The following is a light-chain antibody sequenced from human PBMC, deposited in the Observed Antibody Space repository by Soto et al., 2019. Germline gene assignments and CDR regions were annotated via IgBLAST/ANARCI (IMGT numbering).Light chain of an antibody. J-gene: IGKJ5*01. Sequence: EIVLTQSPGTLSLSPGERATLSCRASQSVSSNLAWYQQKPGQAPRLLIYAASTRATGIPARFSGSGSGTEFTLTISSLQSEDFAVYYCQQYYNWPTFGQGTRLE. CDR1: QSVSSN. V-gene: IGKV3-15*01. CDR3: QQYYNWPT. CDR2: AAS.